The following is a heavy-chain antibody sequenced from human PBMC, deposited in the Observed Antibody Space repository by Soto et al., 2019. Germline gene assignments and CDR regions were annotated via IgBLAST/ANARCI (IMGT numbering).Heavy chain of an antibody. V-gene: IGHV4-59*08. CDR1: GETFCGYY. D-gene: IGHD2-21*01. Sequence: SGTLSLTCAVYGETFCGYYGNWIRQPPGKGLEWIAYSYYSGNTNYNPSLKSRVTTSVDTSKNQFSLKLTSVTAADTAMYYCASRIPTWSLSWGQGALVTVSS. J-gene: IGHJ5*02. CDR2: SYYSGNT. CDR3: ASRIPTWSLS.